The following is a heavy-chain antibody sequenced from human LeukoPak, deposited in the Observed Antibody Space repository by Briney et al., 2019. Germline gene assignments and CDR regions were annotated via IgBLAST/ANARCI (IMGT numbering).Heavy chain of an antibody. D-gene: IGHD5-12*01. V-gene: IGHV4-30-4*01. CDR2: IYYSGST. J-gene: IGHJ4*02. CDR3: ARAPVRDGYNPHYYFDY. CDR1: GGSISSGDSY. Sequence: SETLSLTCTASGGSISSGDSYWSWIRQPPGKGLEWIGYIYYSGSTYYNPSLKSRVTISVDTSKNQFSLKLSSVTAADTAVYYCARAPVRDGYNPHYYFDYWGQGTLVTVSS.